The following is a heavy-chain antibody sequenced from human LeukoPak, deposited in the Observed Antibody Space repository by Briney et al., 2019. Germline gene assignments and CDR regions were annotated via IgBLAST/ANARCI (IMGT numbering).Heavy chain of an antibody. D-gene: IGHD1-26*01. CDR3: ARYLGGSYYFDY. CDR1: GASISSGGYY. Sequence: PSQTLSLTCIVSGASISSGGYYWSWIRQHPGKALEGIGYIYYSGSTYYNPSLKSRVTISVDTSKNQFSLKLSSVTAADTAVYYCARYLGGSYYFDYWGQGTLVTVSS. V-gene: IGHV4-31*03. J-gene: IGHJ4*02. CDR2: IYYSGST.